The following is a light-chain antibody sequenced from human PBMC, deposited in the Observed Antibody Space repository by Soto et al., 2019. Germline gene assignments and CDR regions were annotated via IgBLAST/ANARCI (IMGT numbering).Light chain of an antibody. J-gene: IGLJ3*02. V-gene: IGLV2-14*01. CDR2: EVS. CDR3: SSSTSSSTNWV. CDR1: SSDVGDYNY. Sequence: QSVLTQPASVSGSPGQSITISCTGTSSDVGDYNYVSWYQHHPGIAPKLMIYEVSNRPSGVSNRFSGSKSGNTASLTISGLQAEDEADYYCSSSTSSSTNWVFGGGTKLTVL.